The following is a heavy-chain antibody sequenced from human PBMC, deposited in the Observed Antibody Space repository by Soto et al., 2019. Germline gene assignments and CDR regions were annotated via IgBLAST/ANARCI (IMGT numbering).Heavy chain of an antibody. V-gene: IGHV3-23*01. Sequence: GGSLRLSCAASGFTFSSYAMSWVRQAPGKGLEWVSAISGSGGSTYYADSVKGRFTISRDNSKNTLYLQMNSLRAEDTAVYYCAKDPYYYGSGSYFDYWGQGTLVTVSS. J-gene: IGHJ4*02. CDR1: GFTFSSYA. CDR3: AKDPYYYGSGSYFDY. CDR2: ISGSGGST. D-gene: IGHD3-10*01.